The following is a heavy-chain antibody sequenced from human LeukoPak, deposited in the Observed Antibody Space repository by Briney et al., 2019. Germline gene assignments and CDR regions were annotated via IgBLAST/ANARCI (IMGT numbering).Heavy chain of an antibody. CDR3: ARREPYYYGSGKVLGH. CDR2: IYTSGST. D-gene: IGHD3-10*01. J-gene: IGHJ3*01. Sequence: PSETLSLTCTVSGGSISSGSYYWSWIRQPAGKGLEWIGRIYTSGSTNYNPSLKSRVTISVDTSKNQFSLKLSSVTAADTAVYYCARREPYYYGSGKVLGHWGQGTMVTVSS. CDR1: GGSISSGSYY. V-gene: IGHV4-61*02.